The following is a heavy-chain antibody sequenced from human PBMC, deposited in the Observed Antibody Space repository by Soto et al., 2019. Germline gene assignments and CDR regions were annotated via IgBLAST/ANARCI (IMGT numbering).Heavy chain of an antibody. CDR3: AKSTGGTANGMGV. CDR2: IRWNSGTI. J-gene: IGHJ6*02. CDR1: GFSFDDYA. V-gene: IGHV3-9*01. Sequence: EVQVVESGGGLVQPGRSLRLSCAASGFSFDDYAMHWVRQAPGKGLEWVSGIRWNSGTIGYADSVKGRFTISRDNAKNSLYLQINSLRAEDTALYYCAKSTGGTANGMGVWGQGTTVTVSS. D-gene: IGHD2-8*02.